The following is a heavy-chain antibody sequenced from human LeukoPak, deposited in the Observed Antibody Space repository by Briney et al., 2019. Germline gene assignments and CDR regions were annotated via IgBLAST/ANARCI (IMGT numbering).Heavy chain of an antibody. V-gene: IGHV3-23*01. CDR3: AGGGYSYGYGTGLDAFDI. Sequence: GGSLRLSCAASGFTFSSYAMSWVRQAPGKGLEWVSAISGSGGSTYYADSVKGRFTISRDNAKNSLYLQMNSLRAEDTAVYYCAGGGYSYGYGTGLDAFDIWGQRTMVTVSS. CDR1: GFTFSSYA. J-gene: IGHJ3*02. D-gene: IGHD5-18*01. CDR2: ISGSGGST.